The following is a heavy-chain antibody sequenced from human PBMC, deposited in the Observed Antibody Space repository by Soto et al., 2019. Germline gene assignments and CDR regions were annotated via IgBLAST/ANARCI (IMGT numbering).Heavy chain of an antibody. J-gene: IGHJ4*02. CDR1: GFNFITYS. CDR3: VRDGLDYYDTERLYFDN. V-gene: IGHV3-21*01. CDR2: NSSSAVYI. D-gene: IGHD3-22*01. Sequence: EVQLVESGGGPVRPGGSLKISCAASGFNFITYSLSWVRQAPGKGLEGVAANSSSAVYIDYADSVKGRFTISRDNANNSLYLQMNSLRAEDTATYHCVRDGLDYYDTERLYFDNWGQGTLVTVSS.